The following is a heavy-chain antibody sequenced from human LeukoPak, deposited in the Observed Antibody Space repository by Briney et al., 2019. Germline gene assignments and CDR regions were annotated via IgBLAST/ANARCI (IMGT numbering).Heavy chain of an antibody. V-gene: IGHV4-4*02. CDR1: GGSISSRNW. CDR3: ARATELVGYYGMDV. CDR2: IYHSGST. D-gene: IGHD6-13*01. J-gene: IGHJ6*04. Sequence: SETLSLTCAVSGGSISSRNWWSWVRQPPGKGLEWIGEIYHSGSTNYNPSLKSRVTISVDKSENQFSLKLSSVTAADTAVYYCARATELVGYYGMDVWGKGTTVTVSS.